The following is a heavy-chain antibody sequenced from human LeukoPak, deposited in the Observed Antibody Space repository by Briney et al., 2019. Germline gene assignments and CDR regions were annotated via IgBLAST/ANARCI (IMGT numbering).Heavy chain of an antibody. Sequence: GGSLRLSCAASGLTFSSYAMSWVRQAPGKGLEWVSGISGRGGSTYYADSVKGRFTISRDNSKNTLYLQMNSLRAEDTAVYYCAKALGITMIVVVSAFDIWGQGTMVTVSS. D-gene: IGHD3-22*01. CDR1: GLTFSSYA. J-gene: IGHJ3*02. V-gene: IGHV3-23*01. CDR2: ISGRGGST. CDR3: AKALGITMIVVVSAFDI.